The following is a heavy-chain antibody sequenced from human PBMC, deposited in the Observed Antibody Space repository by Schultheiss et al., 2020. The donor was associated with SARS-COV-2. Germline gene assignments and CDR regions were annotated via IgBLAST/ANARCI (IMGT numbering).Heavy chain of an antibody. Sequence: ASVKVSCKASGYTFTSYGISWVRQAPGQGLEWMGWISAYNGNTNYAQKLQGRVTMTTDTSTSTAYMELRSLRSDDTAVYYCARTVAPRYYYGMDVWGQGTTVTVSS. D-gene: IGHD6-19*01. J-gene: IGHJ6*02. CDR2: ISAYNGNT. CDR3: ARTVAPRYYYGMDV. CDR1: GYTFTSYG. V-gene: IGHV1-18*01.